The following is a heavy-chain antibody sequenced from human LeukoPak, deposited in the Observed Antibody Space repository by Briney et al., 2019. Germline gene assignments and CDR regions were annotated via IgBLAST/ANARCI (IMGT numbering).Heavy chain of an antibody. D-gene: IGHD3-9*01. CDR2: ISWNSGSI. CDR1: GFTFDDYA. V-gene: IGHV3-9*01. Sequence: SLRLSCAASGFTFDDYAMHWVRQAPGKGLEWVSGISWNSGSIGYADSVKGRFTISRDNAKNSLYLQMNSLRAEDTALYYCAKEYYDILTGYPSGAFDIWGQGTMVTVSS. J-gene: IGHJ3*02. CDR3: AKEYYDILTGYPSGAFDI.